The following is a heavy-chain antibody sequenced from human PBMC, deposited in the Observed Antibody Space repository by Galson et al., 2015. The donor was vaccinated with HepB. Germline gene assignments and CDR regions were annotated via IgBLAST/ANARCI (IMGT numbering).Heavy chain of an antibody. J-gene: IGHJ6*02. V-gene: IGHV6-1*01. CDR1: GDSVSRNSAT. CDR3: ARASRLGEEDYHYGMDV. D-gene: IGHD1-26*01. CDR2: TYYRSKWYN. Sequence: CAISGDSVSRNSATWNWIRQSPSRGLEWLGRTYYRSKWYNDYAVSVKSRISINPDTSKNHFSLQLNSVTPEDTAVYFCARASRLGEEDYHYGMDVWGQGTTVTVSS.